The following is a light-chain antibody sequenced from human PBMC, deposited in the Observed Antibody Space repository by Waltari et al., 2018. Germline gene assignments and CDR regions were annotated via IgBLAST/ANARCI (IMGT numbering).Light chain of an antibody. CDR3: SSYAGSNNYV. J-gene: IGLJ1*01. V-gene: IGLV2-8*01. CDR1: SSDVGGYNY. CDR2: EVS. Sequence: QSALTQPPSASGSPGQSVTISCTGTSSDVGGYNYVSWYQQHPGKAPTRVIYEVSKRPSGVPDRFAGSKSGNAASLTVSGLQAEDEADYYCSSYAGSNNYVFGTGTKVTVL.